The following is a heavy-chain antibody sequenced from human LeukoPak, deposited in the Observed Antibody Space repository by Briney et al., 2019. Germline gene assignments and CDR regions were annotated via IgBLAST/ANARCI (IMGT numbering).Heavy chain of an antibody. Sequence: SETLSLTCTVSGGSISSYYWSWIRQPPGKGLEWIGYIYYSGSTNYNPSLKSRVTISVDTSKNQFSLKLSSVTAADTAVYYRARHLYGSGRCEYFDYWGQGTLVTLSS. CDR2: IYYSGST. CDR3: ARHLYGSGRCEYFDY. J-gene: IGHJ4*02. V-gene: IGHV4-59*08. D-gene: IGHD3-10*01. CDR1: GGSISSYY.